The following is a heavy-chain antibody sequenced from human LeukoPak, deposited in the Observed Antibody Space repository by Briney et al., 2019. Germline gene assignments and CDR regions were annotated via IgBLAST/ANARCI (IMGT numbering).Heavy chain of an antibody. V-gene: IGHV3-33*01. Sequence: GGSLRLSCAASGFTFNNYGMHWVRQAPGKGLEGVAVIWYDGSNAYYADSVKGRFTISRDNSKNTLYLQMNSLRAEGTAVYYCATQAVAIDYWGQGTLVTVSS. CDR1: GFTFNNYG. CDR2: IWYDGSNA. D-gene: IGHD6-19*01. J-gene: IGHJ4*02. CDR3: ATQAVAIDY.